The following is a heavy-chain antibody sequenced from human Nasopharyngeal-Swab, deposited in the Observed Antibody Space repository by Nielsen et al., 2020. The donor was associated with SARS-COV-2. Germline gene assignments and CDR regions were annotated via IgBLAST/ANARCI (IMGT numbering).Heavy chain of an antibody. CDR1: GYTFTGYY. CDR3: ARRETIVGSFDY. CDR2: INPNSGGT. J-gene: IGHJ4*02. V-gene: IGHV1-2*02. D-gene: IGHD1-26*01. Sequence: ASVKVSCKASGYTFTGYYMHWVRQAPGQGLEWMGWINPNSGGTNYAQKFQGRVTMTRDTSISTAYMELSRLRSDDTAVYYCARRETIVGSFDYWGQGTLVTVSS.